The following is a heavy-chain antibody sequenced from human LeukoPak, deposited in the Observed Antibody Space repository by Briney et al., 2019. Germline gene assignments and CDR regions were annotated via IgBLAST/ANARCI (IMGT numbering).Heavy chain of an antibody. CDR2: IHYSGST. CDR1: GGSISSSSYY. Sequence: SETLSLTCTVSGGSISSSSYYWGWIRQPPGKGLEWIGTIHYSGSTYYNPSLKSRVTISVDTSKNQFSLKLSSVTAADTAVYYCARGPTSSSSWPFDYWGQGTLVTVSS. V-gene: IGHV4-39*07. J-gene: IGHJ4*02. D-gene: IGHD6-13*01. CDR3: ARGPTSSSSWPFDY.